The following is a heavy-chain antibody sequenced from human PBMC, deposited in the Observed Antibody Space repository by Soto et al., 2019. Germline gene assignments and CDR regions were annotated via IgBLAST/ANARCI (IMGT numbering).Heavy chain of an antibody. CDR1: GSTFSSYT. CDR2: IIPVLGVT. Sequence: QVQLVQSGAEVRKPGSSVEVSCMASGSTFSSYTVNWVRQAPGQGLEWIGRIIPVLGVTHYARRFQGRVTITADRSRKTASMELTRLTSEDTAGYYCARRRYCGDDGYNKLYYGMDVWGQGTTVTVSS. V-gene: IGHV1-69*02. D-gene: IGHD2-21*02. J-gene: IGHJ6*02. CDR3: ARRRYCGDDGYNKLYYGMDV.